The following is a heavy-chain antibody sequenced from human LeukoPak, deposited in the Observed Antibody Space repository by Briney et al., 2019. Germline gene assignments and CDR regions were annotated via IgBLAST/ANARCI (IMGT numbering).Heavy chain of an antibody. CDR1: GGPVTEYY. V-gene: IGHV4-59*02. Sequence: AETLSLTCSVSGGPVTEYYWSWIRQPPGKGLEWIGYTYHTGSTNYSPSLMGRVTMSVAASRNQFSLKLVSVTAADTAVYYCARDRGSTGYYFHDSWREGIVVTVSS. CDR3: ARDRGSTGYYFHDS. D-gene: IGHD5-12*01. J-gene: IGHJ4*02. CDR2: TYHTGST.